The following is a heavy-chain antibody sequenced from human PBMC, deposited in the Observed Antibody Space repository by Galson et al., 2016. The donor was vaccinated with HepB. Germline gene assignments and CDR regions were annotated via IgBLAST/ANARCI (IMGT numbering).Heavy chain of an antibody. CDR3: AKDRQETYYGSGSYYKS. Sequence: SLRLSCAASGFTFSSYAMTWLRQGPGKGVEWVSSISASGTRAFYADAVKGRFTMSRDNSKNTLNVQMDSLRVEDTAVYYCAKDRQETYYGSGSYYKSWGQGTLVTVSS. V-gene: IGHV3-23*01. J-gene: IGHJ5*02. CDR1: GFTFSSYA. CDR2: ISASGTRA. D-gene: IGHD3-10*01.